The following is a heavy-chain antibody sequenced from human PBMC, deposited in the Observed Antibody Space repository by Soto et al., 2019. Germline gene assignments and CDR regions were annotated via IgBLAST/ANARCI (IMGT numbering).Heavy chain of an antibody. CDR2: MNPNSGNT. D-gene: IGHD3-3*01. V-gene: IGHV1-8*01. Sequence: DSVKVSCKASGYTFTSYDINWVRQATGQGLEWMGWMNPNSGNTGYAQKFQGRVTMTRNTSISTAYMELSSLRSEDTAVYYCARLGYDFWSGYTYYYYGMDVWGQGTTVTVS. CDR3: ARLGYDFWSGYTYYYYGMDV. CDR1: GYTFTSYD. J-gene: IGHJ6*02.